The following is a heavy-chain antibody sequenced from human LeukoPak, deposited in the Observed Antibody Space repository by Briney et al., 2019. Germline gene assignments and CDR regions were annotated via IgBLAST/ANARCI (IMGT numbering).Heavy chain of an antibody. D-gene: IGHD3-10*01. V-gene: IGHV3-23*01. CDR1: GFTVSSNY. CDR3: ASRFRSRSYYFDY. J-gene: IGHJ4*02. Sequence: PGGSLRLSCAASGFTVSSNYMSWVRQAPGKGLEWVSAMSGSGDRADYTDSVKGRFTISRDNSKNTLYLQMNSLRAEDTAVYYCASRFRSRSYYFDYWGQGTLVTVSS. CDR2: MSGSGDRA.